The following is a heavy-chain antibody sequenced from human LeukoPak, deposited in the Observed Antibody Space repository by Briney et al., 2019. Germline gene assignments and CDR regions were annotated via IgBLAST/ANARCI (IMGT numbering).Heavy chain of an antibody. D-gene: IGHD2-15*01. CDR3: ARDFPLYCSGGSCGYWFDP. CDR2: ISYDGSNK. CDR1: GFTFSSYA. Sequence: QPGGSLRLSCAASGFTFSSYAMHWVRQAPGKGLEWVAVISYDGSNKYYADSVKGRFTISRDNSKNTLYLQMNSLRAEDTAVYYCARDFPLYCSGGSCGYWFDPRGQGTLVTVSS. V-gene: IGHV3-30-3*01. J-gene: IGHJ5*02.